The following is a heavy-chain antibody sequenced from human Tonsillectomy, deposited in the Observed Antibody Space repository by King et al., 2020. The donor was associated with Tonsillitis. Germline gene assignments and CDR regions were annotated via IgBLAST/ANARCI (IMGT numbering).Heavy chain of an antibody. V-gene: IGHV3-48*01. CDR1: GFTFSRYG. CDR2: ISGSTSPT. J-gene: IGHJ5*02. D-gene: IGHD3-10*01. Sequence: VQLVESGGGLVQPGGSLRLSCAASGFTFSRYGMNWVRQAPGKGLEWVSYISGSTSPTYYADSVKGRFTISRDNGKNSLYLQMNSLRAEDTAVYYCSRAHRGELFNWFYAWGQGALVTVSS. CDR3: SRAHRGELFNWFYA.